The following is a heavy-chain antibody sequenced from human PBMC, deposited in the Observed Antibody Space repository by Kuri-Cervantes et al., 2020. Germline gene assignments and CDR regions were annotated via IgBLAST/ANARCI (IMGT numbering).Heavy chain of an antibody. CDR3: ARDRVSYSSSWPNWFDP. CDR2: IYHSGST. J-gene: IGHJ5*02. D-gene: IGHD6-13*01. V-gene: IGHV4-39*07. CDR1: GGSISSSSYY. Sequence: SETLSLTCTVSGGSISSSSYYWGWIRQPPGKGLEWIGSIYHSGSTYYNPSLKSRVTISVDTSKNQFSLKLSSVTAADTAVYYCARDRVSYSSSWPNWFDPWGQGTLVTVSS.